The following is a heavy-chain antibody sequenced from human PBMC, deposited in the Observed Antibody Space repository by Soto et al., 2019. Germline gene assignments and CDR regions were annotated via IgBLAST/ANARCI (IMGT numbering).Heavy chain of an antibody. CDR1: GLTFSSYG. CDR3: ARDLGQLVPGGMDV. CDR2: IWYDGSNK. Sequence: GGSVRISCAASGLTFSSYGMHWFRQAPGKGLEWVAVIWYDGSNKYYADSVKGRFTISRDNSKNTLYLQMNSLRAEDTAAYYCARDLGQLVPGGMDVWGQGTTVTVSS. J-gene: IGHJ6*02. D-gene: IGHD6-6*01. V-gene: IGHV3-33*01.